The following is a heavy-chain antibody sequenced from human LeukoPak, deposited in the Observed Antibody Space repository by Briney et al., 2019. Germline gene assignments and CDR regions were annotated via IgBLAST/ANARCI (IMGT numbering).Heavy chain of an antibody. CDR3: AITRNIAMPISYYYYGVDV. CDR1: GGSISSGGYY. D-gene: IGHD5-18*01. J-gene: IGHJ6*02. CDR2: IYYSGST. V-gene: IGHV4-31*03. Sequence: SQTLSLTCTVSGGSISSGGYYWSWIRQHPGKGLEWIGYIYYSGSTYYNPSLKSRVTISVDTSENQFSLKLSAVTAADTAVYYCAITRNIAMPISYYYYGVDVWGQGTTVIVSS.